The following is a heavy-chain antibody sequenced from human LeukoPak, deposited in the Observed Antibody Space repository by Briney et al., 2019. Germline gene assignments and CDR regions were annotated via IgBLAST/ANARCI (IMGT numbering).Heavy chain of an antibody. CDR2: IRSKTYGGTT. J-gene: IGHJ4*02. CDR3: TRILSGSLDY. CDR1: GFTFGDYA. Sequence: PGGSLRLSCTVSGFTFGDYAMSWVRQAPGKWLEWVAFIRSKTYGGTTEYAASVKGRFTISRDDSESIAYLQMNSLKTEDTAVYYCTRILSGSLDYWGQGTLVTVSS. D-gene: IGHD3-10*01. V-gene: IGHV3-49*04.